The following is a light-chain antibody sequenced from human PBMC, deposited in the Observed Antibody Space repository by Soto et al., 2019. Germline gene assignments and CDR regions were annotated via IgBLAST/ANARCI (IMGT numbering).Light chain of an antibody. CDR1: QSISTN. Sequence: EIVRTQSPATLSVSPGERVILSCRASQSISTNLAWYQYIPGQAPRLLIYAASTRATGIPARFSGSGSGTDFTLSITSLQSEEYAVYYCHQYNNWPPGTFGQGTKVEIK. J-gene: IGKJ1*01. CDR2: AAS. CDR3: HQYNNWPPGT. V-gene: IGKV3-15*01.